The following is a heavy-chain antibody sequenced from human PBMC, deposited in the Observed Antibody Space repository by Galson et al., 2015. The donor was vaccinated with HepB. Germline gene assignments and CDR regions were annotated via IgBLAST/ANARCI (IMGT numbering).Heavy chain of an antibody. CDR3: ARSLRYYFYYMDV. CDR2: IYSGGTT. V-gene: IGHV3-53*01. J-gene: IGHJ6*03. Sequence: SLRLSCAASGFTVSSTYMSWVRQAPGKGLEWVSIIYSGGTTYYTDSGKGRFTISRDNSGNTLYLQMNSLRAEDTAVYYCARSLRYYFYYMDVWGKGTTVTVSS. D-gene: IGHD5/OR15-5a*01. CDR1: GFTVSSTY.